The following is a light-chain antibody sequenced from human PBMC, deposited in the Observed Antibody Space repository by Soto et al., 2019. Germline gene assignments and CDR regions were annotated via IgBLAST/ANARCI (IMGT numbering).Light chain of an antibody. V-gene: IGKV1-5*03. CDR1: QTISSW. J-gene: IGKJ1*01. Sequence: DIQMTQSPSTLSGSVGDRFTITCRASQTISSWLAWYQQKPGKAPKLLIYNASTLKSGVPSRLSGSGSGTEFTLTISSLQPDDFATYYCQHYNSYSETFGKGTKVDIK. CDR2: NAS. CDR3: QHYNSYSET.